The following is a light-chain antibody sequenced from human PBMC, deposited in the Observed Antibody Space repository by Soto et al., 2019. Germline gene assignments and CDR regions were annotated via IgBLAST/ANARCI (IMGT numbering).Light chain of an antibody. CDR3: QQQCTTSWT. Sequence: LTQSPCTLSSSAGERATISCRASQSVSSGLLAWYQHKPGQAPSLLIIYAARRAAGIPDRCGGGGAGTDVSLTIIRRVHDDVVVYYCQQQCTTSWTFGQGTKVDIK. CDR1: QSVSSGL. CDR2: YAA. J-gene: IGKJ1*01. V-gene: IGKV3D-20*02.